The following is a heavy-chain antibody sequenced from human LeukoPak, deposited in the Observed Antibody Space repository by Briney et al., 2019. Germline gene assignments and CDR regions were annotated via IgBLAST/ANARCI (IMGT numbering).Heavy chain of an antibody. CDR3: ARDSVVGGTTAPYFDY. CDR2: INPNSGGT. Sequence: ASVKVSCKASGYTFTGYYMHWVRQAPGQGLEWMGWINPNSGGTNYAQKFQGRATMTRDTSISTAYMELSRLRSDDTAVYYCARDSVVGGTTAPYFDYWGQGTLVTVSS. J-gene: IGHJ4*02. D-gene: IGHD1-7*01. CDR1: GYTFTGYY. V-gene: IGHV1-2*02.